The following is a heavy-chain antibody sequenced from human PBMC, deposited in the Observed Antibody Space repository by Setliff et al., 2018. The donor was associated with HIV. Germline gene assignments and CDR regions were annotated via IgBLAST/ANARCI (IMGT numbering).Heavy chain of an antibody. V-gene: IGHV4-39*01. CDR2: VYYSGST. J-gene: IGHJ3*02. CDR3: ARRRTRDAFDI. D-gene: IGHD2-2*01. Sequence: PSETLSLTCTVPGGSISSSSYYWGWIRQPPGKGLEWIGSVYYSGSTYYNSSLKRRVTISVDTSKNQFSLKLRSVTAADTAVYYCARRRTRDAFDIWGQGTMVTVSS. CDR1: GGSISSSSYY.